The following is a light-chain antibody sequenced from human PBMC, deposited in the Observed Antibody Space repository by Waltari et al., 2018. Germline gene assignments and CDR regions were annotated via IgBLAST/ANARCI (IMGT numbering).Light chain of an antibody. CDR2: EVN. V-gene: IGLV2-23*02. CDR1: SSDVGSYNL. J-gene: IGLJ2*01. CDR3: CSYAGSDTHVI. Sequence: QSALTQPASVSGFPGQSITIPCTGTSSDVGSYNLVSWYQQHPGKAPKVMIYEVNKRPSGLSNRFSGSKSGNTASLTISGLQAEDEADYYCCSYAGSDTHVIFGGGTKLTVL.